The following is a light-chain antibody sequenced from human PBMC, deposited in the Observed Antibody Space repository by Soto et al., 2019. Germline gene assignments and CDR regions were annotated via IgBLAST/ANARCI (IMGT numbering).Light chain of an antibody. CDR2: DVS. CDR3: AAWDDSLNGYV. V-gene: IGLV2-11*01. CDR1: SNDVGAYNY. J-gene: IGLJ1*01. Sequence: QSVLTQPRSVSGSPGQSVIISCTGTSNDVGAYNYVSWYQQHPGKAPKLVIYDVSKRPSGVPARFSGSKSGNTASLTISGLQAEDEADYFCAAWDDSLNGYVFGTGTKVTVL.